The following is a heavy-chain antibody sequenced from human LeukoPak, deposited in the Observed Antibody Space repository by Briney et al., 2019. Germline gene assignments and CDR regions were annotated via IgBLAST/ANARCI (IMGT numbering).Heavy chain of an antibody. CDR3: AREILGSSGAGLDP. J-gene: IGHJ5*02. Sequence: ASVKVSCKVSGYTLTELSMHWVRQAPGKGLEWMGGFDPEDGETIYAQKFQGRVTMTRNTSISTAYMELSSLRSEDTAVYYCAREILGSSGAGLDPWGQGTLVTVSS. CDR2: FDPEDGET. D-gene: IGHD6-19*01. CDR1: GYTLTELS. V-gene: IGHV1-24*01.